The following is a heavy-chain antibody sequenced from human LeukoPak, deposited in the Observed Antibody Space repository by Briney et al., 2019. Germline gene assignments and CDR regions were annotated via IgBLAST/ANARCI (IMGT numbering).Heavy chain of an antibody. Sequence: ATSVKVSCTASGGTFSSYAISWVRQAPGQGLEWMGGIIPIFGTANYAQKFQGRVTITADESTSTAYMELSSLRSEDTAVYYCARDIVVVPAFPPYYYYGMDVWGKGTTVTVSS. CDR2: IIPIFGTA. V-gene: IGHV1-69*13. CDR3: ARDIVVVPAFPPYYYYGMDV. CDR1: GGTFSSYA. J-gene: IGHJ6*04. D-gene: IGHD2-2*01.